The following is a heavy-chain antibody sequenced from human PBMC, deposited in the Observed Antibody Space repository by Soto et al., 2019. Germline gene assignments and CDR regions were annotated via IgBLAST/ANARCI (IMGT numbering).Heavy chain of an antibody. D-gene: IGHD3-9*01. V-gene: IGHV2-26*01. J-gene: IGHJ4*02. CDR2: IFSNDEK. Sequence: QVTLKESGPVLVQPTETLTLTCTVSGFSLSNARMGVSWIRQPPGKALEWLAHIFSNDEKSYSTSLKSRLTIPKDTSKSQVVLTMTNMDPVDTATYYCARTAPDILTGYFDYWGQGTLVTVSS. CDR1: GFSLSNARMG. CDR3: ARTAPDILTGYFDY.